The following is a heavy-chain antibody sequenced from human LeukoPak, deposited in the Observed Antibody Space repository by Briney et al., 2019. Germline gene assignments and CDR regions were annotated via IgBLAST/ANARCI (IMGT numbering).Heavy chain of an antibody. J-gene: IGHJ5*02. CDR2: INPNSGGT. Sequence: GASVKVSCKTSGYTFTGYYMHWVRQAPGQGLEWMGWINPNSGGTNYAQKFQGRVTMTRDTSISTAYMDLSRLRSDDTAVYYCARGREYYGLGSRDWVDPWGQGTLVTVSS. D-gene: IGHD3-10*01. V-gene: IGHV1-2*02. CDR3: ARGREYYGLGSRDWVDP. CDR1: GYTFTGYY.